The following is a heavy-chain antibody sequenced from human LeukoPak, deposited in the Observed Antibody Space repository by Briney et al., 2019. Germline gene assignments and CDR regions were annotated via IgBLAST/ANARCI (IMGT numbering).Heavy chain of an antibody. J-gene: IGHJ5*02. CDR3: ARGPNEVSGSYRWFDP. Sequence: ASVKVSCKASGYTFTSYGISWVRQAPGQGLEWMGWISAYNGNTNYAQKLQGRVTLTRSTSTSTAYMELSSLTSEDTAVYYCARGPNEVSGSYRWFDPWGQGTLVTVSS. CDR2: ISAYNGNT. D-gene: IGHD1-26*01. CDR1: GYTFTSYG. V-gene: IGHV1-18*01.